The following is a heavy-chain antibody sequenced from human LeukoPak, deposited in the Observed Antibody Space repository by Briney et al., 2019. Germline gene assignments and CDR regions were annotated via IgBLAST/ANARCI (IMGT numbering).Heavy chain of an antibody. Sequence: SETLSHTCTVSGGSFSIYYWTWIRQPAGKGLEWIGRIYTSGSTNYNPSLKSRATMSVDTSKNQFSLKLSSVTAADTAVYYCARFSSIAAAFDYWGQGTLVTVSS. CDR2: IYTSGST. CDR1: GGSFSIYY. D-gene: IGHD6-13*01. CDR3: ARFSSIAAAFDY. J-gene: IGHJ4*02. V-gene: IGHV4-4*07.